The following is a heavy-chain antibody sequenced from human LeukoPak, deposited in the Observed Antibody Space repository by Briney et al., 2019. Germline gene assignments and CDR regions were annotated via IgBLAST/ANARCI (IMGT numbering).Heavy chain of an antibody. D-gene: IGHD3-22*01. J-gene: IGHJ4*02. CDR1: GFTFSSYS. CDR2: ISSSSYI. CDR3: ARDTYYYDSSGPTIDY. V-gene: IGHV3-21*01. Sequence: PGGSLRLSCAVSGFTFSSYSMNWVRQAPGKGLEWVSSISSSSYIYYADSVKGRFTISRDNAKNSLYLQMNSLRAEDTAVYYCARDTYYYDSSGPTIDYWGQGTLVTVSS.